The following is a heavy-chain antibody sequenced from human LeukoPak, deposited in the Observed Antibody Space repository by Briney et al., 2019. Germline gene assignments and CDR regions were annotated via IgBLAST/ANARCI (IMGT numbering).Heavy chain of an antibody. CDR1: GFTFSSYA. Sequence: GGSLRLSCAASGFTFSSYAMSWVRQAPGKGLEWVAFIRYDGSNEYYADSVKGRFTISRDNSKNTLYLQMNSLRAEDTAVYYCAKDRGWELLLWDAFDIWGQGTKVTVSS. J-gene: IGHJ3*02. CDR3: AKDRGWELLLWDAFDI. CDR2: IRYDGSNE. V-gene: IGHV3-30*02. D-gene: IGHD1-26*01.